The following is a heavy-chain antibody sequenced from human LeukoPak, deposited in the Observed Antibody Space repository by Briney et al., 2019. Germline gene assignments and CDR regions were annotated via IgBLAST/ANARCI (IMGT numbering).Heavy chain of an antibody. Sequence: PGGSLRLSCAASGFTVSSNYMSWVRQAPGEGLEWVSVIYSGGSTYYADSVKGRFTISRDNSKNTLYLQMNSLRAEDTAVYYCARARTSKSGYPYYFDYWGQGTLVTVSS. CDR3: ARARTSKSGYPYYFDY. CDR2: IYSGGST. J-gene: IGHJ4*02. D-gene: IGHD3-3*01. CDR1: GFTVSSNY. V-gene: IGHV3-53*01.